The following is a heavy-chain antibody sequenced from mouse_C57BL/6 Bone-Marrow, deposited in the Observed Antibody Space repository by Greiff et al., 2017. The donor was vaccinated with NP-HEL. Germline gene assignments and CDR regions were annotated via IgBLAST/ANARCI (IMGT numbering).Heavy chain of an antibody. CDR2: ISSGGDYI. CDR3: TRGYLRYYSYYFDY. Sequence: EVQGVESGEGLVKPGGSLKLSCAASGFTFSSYAMSWVRQTPEKRLEWVAYISSGGDYIYYADTVKGRFTISRDNARNTLYLQMSSLKSEDTAMYYCTRGYLRYYSYYFDYWGQGTTLTVSS. CDR1: GFTFSSYA. V-gene: IGHV5-9-1*02. D-gene: IGHD1-1*01. J-gene: IGHJ2*01.